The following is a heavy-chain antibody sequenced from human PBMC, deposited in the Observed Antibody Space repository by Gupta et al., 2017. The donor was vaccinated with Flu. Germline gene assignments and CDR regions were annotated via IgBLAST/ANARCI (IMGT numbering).Heavy chain of an antibody. Sequence: QVQLQQSGPGLVKPSQTLSLTCAISGDSVSSNSAAWTWIRQSPSRGLEWLGRTYYRSNWFNDYEVSVKSRITINPDTSKNHFSLQLNSVTPEDTAVYYCARGIVVVTGGKYYYAIDVWGQGTTVTVSS. V-gene: IGHV6-1*01. D-gene: IGHD2-21*02. CDR2: TYYRSNWFN. J-gene: IGHJ6*02. CDR1: GDSVSSNSAA. CDR3: ARGIVVVTGGKYYYAIDV.